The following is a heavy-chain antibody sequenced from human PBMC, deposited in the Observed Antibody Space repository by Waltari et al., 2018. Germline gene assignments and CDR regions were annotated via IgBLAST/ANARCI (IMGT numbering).Heavy chain of an antibody. J-gene: IGHJ3*02. CDR1: GFTFDAYA. CDR3: AKDVQWLYAFDI. CDR2: ISWNSGSI. D-gene: IGHD6-19*01. V-gene: IGHV3-9*01. Sequence: EVQLVESGGGLVQPGRSLRLSCAASGFTFDAYAIHLVRQAPGKGVGWVSCISWNSGSIGYAEYVKGLVTISRDNAKNSLYPQMNSLRAEDTDLDDCAKDVQWLYAFDIWGQGTMVTVAS.